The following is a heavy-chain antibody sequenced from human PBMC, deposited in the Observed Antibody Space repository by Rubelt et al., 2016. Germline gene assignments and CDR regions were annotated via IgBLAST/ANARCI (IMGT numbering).Heavy chain of an antibody. CDR2: INPSGGST. J-gene: IGHJ4*02. D-gene: IGHD2-15*01. V-gene: IGHV1-46*03. CDR3: ASSCSGGSCYSGEWELPFDY. Sequence: KVSCKASGYTFTSYYMHWVRQAPGQGLEWMGIINPSGGSTSYAQKFQGRVTMTRDTSTSTVYMELSRLRSEDTAVYYCASSCSGGSCYSGEWELPFDYWGQGTLVTVSS. CDR1: GYTFTSYY.